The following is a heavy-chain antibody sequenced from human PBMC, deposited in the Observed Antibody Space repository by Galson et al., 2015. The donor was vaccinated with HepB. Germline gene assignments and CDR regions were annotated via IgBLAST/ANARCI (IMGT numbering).Heavy chain of an antibody. J-gene: IGHJ5*02. D-gene: IGHD4-23*01. CDR1: GGTFSSYA. CDR3: ARSKQLTTVVTQNWFDP. Sequence: SVKVSCKASGGTFSSYAISWVRQAPGQGLEWMGGIIPIFGTANYAQKFQDRVTITADESTSTAYMELSSLRSEDTAVYYCARSKQLTTVVTQNWFDPWGQGTLVTVSS. CDR2: IIPIFGTA. V-gene: IGHV1-69*13.